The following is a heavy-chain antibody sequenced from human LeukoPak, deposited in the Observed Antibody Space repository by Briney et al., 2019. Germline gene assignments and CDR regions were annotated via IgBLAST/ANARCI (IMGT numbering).Heavy chain of an antibody. Sequence: SETLSLTWAVYGGSFSSYYWGWFRQPPGKGLEWFGSIYYSGSTYYNPSLKSRVTISVDTSKNQFSLKLSSVTAADTAVYYCAREQHPSPVYFDYWGQGTLVTVSS. J-gene: IGHJ4*02. CDR1: GGSFSSYY. CDR2: IYYSGST. D-gene: IGHD6-13*01. CDR3: AREQHPSPVYFDY. V-gene: IGHV4-39*07.